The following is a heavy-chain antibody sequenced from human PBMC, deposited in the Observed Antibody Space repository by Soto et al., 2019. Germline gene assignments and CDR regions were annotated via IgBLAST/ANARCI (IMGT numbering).Heavy chain of an antibody. CDR3: ARGQLWYHAFDY. Sequence: SETLSLTCAVDGGSFSGYYWSWFRQPPGKGLEWIGEINHSGSTNYNPSLKSRVTISVDTSKNQFSLKLSSVTAADTAGYYCARGQLWYHAFDYWGQGTLVTVS. D-gene: IGHD5-18*01. CDR2: INHSGST. V-gene: IGHV4-34*01. CDR1: GGSFSGYY. J-gene: IGHJ4*02.